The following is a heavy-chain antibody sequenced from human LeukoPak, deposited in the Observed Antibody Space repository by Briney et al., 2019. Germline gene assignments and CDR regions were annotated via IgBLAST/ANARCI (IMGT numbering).Heavy chain of an antibody. V-gene: IGHV4-4*07. CDR3: ARGRSDSWTNWFGP. D-gene: IGHD6-13*01. CDR1: GGSISSYY. J-gene: IGHJ5*02. Sequence: PSETLSLTCTVSGGSISSYYWSWIRQTPGKGLEWIGRIYTSASTNYNPSLKSRVTISGDTSKNQISLRLTPVTAADTALYYCARGRSDSWTNWFGPWGQGILVTVSS. CDR2: IYTSAST.